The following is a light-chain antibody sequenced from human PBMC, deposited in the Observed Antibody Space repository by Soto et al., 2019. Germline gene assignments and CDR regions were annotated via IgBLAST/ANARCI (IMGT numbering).Light chain of an antibody. CDR2: GAS. V-gene: IGKV3-15*01. CDR1: QSVSSN. CDR3: QQYGSSGT. J-gene: IGKJ1*01. Sequence: EVVMTQSPATLSVSPCERATLSCRASQSVSSNLAWYQQKVGQAPRLLMYGASVRATGVPTRFSGSGSGTDFTLTISRLEPEDFAVYYCQQYGSSGTFGQGTKVDIK.